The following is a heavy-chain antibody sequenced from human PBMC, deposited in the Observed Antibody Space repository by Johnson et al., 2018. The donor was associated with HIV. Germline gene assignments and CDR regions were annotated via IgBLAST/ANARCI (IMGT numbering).Heavy chain of an antibody. Sequence: VQLVESGGGLVQPGRSLRLSCAVSGFRFDDYAMHWVRQVPGKGLEWVSGINWNGGNTGYADSVKGRFTISRDNAKNSLYLQMNSLRAEDTAVYYCASDPVPAAIRAFDIWGQGTMVTVSS. CDR2: INWNGGNT. D-gene: IGHD2-2*01. V-gene: IGHV3-9*01. CDR3: ASDPVPAAIRAFDI. J-gene: IGHJ3*02. CDR1: GFRFDDYA.